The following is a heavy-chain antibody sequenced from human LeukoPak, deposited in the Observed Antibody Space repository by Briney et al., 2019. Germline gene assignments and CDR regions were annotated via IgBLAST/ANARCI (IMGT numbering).Heavy chain of an antibody. CDR3: ARQPLGYCSSTSCYTGSFDH. CDR2: IYYSGST. CDR1: GGSISSYY. Sequence: SETLSLTCTVSGGSISSYYWSWIRQPPGKGLEWIGYIYYSGSTNYNPSLKSRVTISVDTSKNQFSLKLSSVTAADTAVYYCARQPLGYCSSTSCYTGSFDHWGQGTLVTVSS. J-gene: IGHJ4*02. D-gene: IGHD2-2*02. V-gene: IGHV4-59*08.